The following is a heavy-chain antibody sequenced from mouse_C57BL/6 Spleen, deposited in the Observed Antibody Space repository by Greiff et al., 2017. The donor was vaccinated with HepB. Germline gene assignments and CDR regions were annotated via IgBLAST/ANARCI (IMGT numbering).Heavy chain of an antibody. CDR2: IHPNSGST. V-gene: IGHV1-64*01. D-gene: IGHD4-1*01. J-gene: IGHJ2*01. CDR1: GYTFTSYW. Sequence: QVQLQQPGAELVKPGASVKLSCKASGYTFTSYWMHWVKQRPGQGLEWIGMIHPNSGSTNYNEKFKSKATLTVDKSSSTAYMQRSSLTSEDSAVYYCAYLTGSSFDYWGQGTTLTVSS. CDR3: AYLTGSSFDY.